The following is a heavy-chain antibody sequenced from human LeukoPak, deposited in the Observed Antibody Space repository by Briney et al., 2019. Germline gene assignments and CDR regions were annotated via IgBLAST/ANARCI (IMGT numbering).Heavy chain of an antibody. V-gene: IGHV3-66*02. D-gene: IGHD4-11*01. CDR2: IYSGGST. CDR1: GFPVSSNY. CDR3: ARGVTTGPPDY. J-gene: IGHJ4*02. Sequence: AGGSLRLSCAASGFPVSSNYMSWVRQAPGKGLEWVSVIYSGGSTYYADSVKGRFTISRDNSKNTLYLQMNSLRAEDTAVYYCARGVTTGPPDYWGQGTLVTVSS.